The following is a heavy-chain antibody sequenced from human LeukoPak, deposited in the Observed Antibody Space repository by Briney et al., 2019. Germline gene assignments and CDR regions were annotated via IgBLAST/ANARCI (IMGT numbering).Heavy chain of an antibody. Sequence: GASVKVSCKASGYTFTSYYMNWVGQAPGQGLEWMGKINPSGGSTSYAQKFQGRVTMTRDTSTSTVYMELSSLRSEDTAVYYCARGWWGTDYGWTNWFDPWGQGTLVTVSS. J-gene: IGHJ5*02. V-gene: IGHV1-46*01. CDR3: ARGWWGTDYGWTNWFDP. D-gene: IGHD4-17*01. CDR2: INPSGGST. CDR1: GYTFTSYY.